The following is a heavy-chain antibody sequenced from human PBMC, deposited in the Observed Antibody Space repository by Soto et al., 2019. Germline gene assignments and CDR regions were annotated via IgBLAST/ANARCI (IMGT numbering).Heavy chain of an antibody. J-gene: IGHJ4*02. CDR1: GCTFSSYA. CDR2: IIPIFGTA. V-gene: IGHV1-69*13. Sequence: SVKVSCKASGCTFSSYAISWVRQAPGQGLEWMGGIIPIFGTANDAQKFQGRVTITADESTSTAYMELSSLRSEDTAVYYCARGPADSRGYFDSCGQGNLVTVS. CDR3: ARGPADSRGYFDS. D-gene: IGHD6-25*01.